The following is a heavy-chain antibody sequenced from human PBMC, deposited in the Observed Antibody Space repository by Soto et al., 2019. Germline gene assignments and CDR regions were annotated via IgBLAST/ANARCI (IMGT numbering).Heavy chain of an antibody. CDR1: GFTFSSYA. Sequence: EVQLLESGGGLVQPGGSLRLSCAASGFTFSSYAMTWVRQAPGKGLEWVSVISGSGGSTYYADSVKGRFTISRDNSKNTLYLQMNSLIAEDTAVYYCAKDIGEAATPSWMNSWGQGTLVTVSS. V-gene: IGHV3-23*01. D-gene: IGHD2-15*01. CDR3: AKDIGEAATPSWMNS. J-gene: IGHJ4*02. CDR2: ISGSGGST.